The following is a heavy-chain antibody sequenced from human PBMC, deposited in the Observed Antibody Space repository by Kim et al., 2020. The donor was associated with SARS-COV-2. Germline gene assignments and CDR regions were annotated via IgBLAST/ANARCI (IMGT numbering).Heavy chain of an antibody. CDR2: IRDGGDNT. CDR1: GFTFSSYA. Sequence: GGSLRLSCAASGFTFSSYAMSWVRQAPGKGLEWVSVIRDGGDNTYYADSVKGRFTISRDNSKNTLYLQMDSLRAEDTAIYYCAKNTGGPFRGLDYWGQGT. D-gene: IGHD3-10*01. V-gene: IGHV3-23*01. CDR3: AKNTGGPFRGLDY. J-gene: IGHJ4*02.